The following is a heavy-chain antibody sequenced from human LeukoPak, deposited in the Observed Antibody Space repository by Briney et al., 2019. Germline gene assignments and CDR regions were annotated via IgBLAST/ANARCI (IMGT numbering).Heavy chain of an antibody. Sequence: ASVKVSCKASGYTFTGYYMHWVRQAPGQGLEWMGWINPNSGGTNYAQKFQGRVTMTRDTSISTAYMELSGLRSDDTAVYYCARVRDNSSGWYYFDYWGQGTLVTVSS. V-gene: IGHV1-2*02. CDR1: GYTFTGYY. CDR3: ARVRDNSSGWYYFDY. J-gene: IGHJ4*02. D-gene: IGHD6-19*01. CDR2: INPNSGGT.